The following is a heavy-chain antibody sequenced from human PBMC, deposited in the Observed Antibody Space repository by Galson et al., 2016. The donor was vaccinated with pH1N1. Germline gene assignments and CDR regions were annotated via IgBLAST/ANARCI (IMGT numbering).Heavy chain of an antibody. J-gene: IGHJ5*02. CDR3: ARDVDFGELGKWFDP. V-gene: IGHV4-61*02. Sequence: TLSLTCTVSGGSISSGGYYWSWIRQPAGKGLEWIGRIYTSGSTNYNPSLKSRVTISVDTSKNQFSLKLSSVTAAGTAVDYCARDVDFGELGKWFDPWGQGTLVTVSS. CDR2: IYTSGST. D-gene: IGHD3-10*01. CDR1: GGSISSGGYY.